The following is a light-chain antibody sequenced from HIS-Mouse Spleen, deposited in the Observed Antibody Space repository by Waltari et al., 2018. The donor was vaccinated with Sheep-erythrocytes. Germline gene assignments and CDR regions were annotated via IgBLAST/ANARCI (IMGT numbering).Light chain of an antibody. V-gene: IGKV3-11*01. Sequence: EIVLTQSPATLSLSPGERATLACRASQSVSSYLAWYQQKPGQAPRLRIYDASNRATGIPAMFSGSGSGTDFTLTISSLEPEDFAVYYCQQRSNWPRTFGQGTKVEIK. CDR3: QQRSNWPRT. CDR1: QSVSSY. CDR2: DAS. J-gene: IGKJ1*01.